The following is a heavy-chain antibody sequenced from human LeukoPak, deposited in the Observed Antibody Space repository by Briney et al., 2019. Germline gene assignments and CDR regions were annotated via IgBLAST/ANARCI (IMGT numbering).Heavy chain of an antibody. CDR2: IYYSGST. V-gene: IGHV4-39*07. CDR1: GGSISSSSYY. CDR3: ARELHDSSGAFEI. D-gene: IGHD3-22*01. Sequence: SETLSLTCTVSGGSISSSSYYWGWIRQPPGKGLEWIGSIYYSGSTYYNPSLKSRVTISVDTSKNQFSLKLSSVTAADTAVYYCARELHDSSGAFEIWGQGTMVTVSS. J-gene: IGHJ3*02.